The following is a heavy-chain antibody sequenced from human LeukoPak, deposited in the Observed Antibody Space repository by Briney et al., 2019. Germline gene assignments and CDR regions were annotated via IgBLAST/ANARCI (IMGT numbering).Heavy chain of an antibody. CDR3: TRDALRYFDWSFSYYYYGMDV. D-gene: IGHD3-9*01. V-gene: IGHV3-49*04. CDR2: IRSKAYGGTT. Sequence: PGRSLRLSCTASGFTFGDYAMSWVRQAPGKGLEWVGFIRSKAYGGTTEYAASVKGRFTISRDDSKSIAYLQMNSLKTEDTAVYYCTRDALRYFDWSFSYYYYGMDVWGKRTTVTVSS. J-gene: IGHJ6*04. CDR1: GFTFGDYA.